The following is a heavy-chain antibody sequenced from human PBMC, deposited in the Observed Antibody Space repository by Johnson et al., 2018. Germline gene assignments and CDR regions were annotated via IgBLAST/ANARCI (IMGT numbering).Heavy chain of an antibody. CDR1: GFTFSSYG. D-gene: IGHD6-19*01. CDR3: AKDIAGGIAVAASYYFDY. J-gene: IGHJ4*02. Sequence: QVQLVESGGGVVQPGRSLRLSCAASGFTFSSYGMHWVRQAPGKGLEWVAVISYDGSNKYYADSVKGRFTISRDNAKNSLYLQMNSLRAEDTALYYCAKDIAGGIAVAASYYFDYWGQGTLVTVSS. CDR2: ISYDGSNK. V-gene: IGHV3-30*18.